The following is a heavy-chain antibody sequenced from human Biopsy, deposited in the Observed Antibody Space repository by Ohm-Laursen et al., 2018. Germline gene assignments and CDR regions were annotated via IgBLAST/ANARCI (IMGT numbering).Heavy chain of an antibody. V-gene: IGHV3-21*01. Sequence: SLRLSCAASGFTFNVYSIVWVRQAPGKGLEWVSSITSRNSSTYYADSVKGRVTISRDNANNSVSLQMNNLRADDTAVYYCARWYGYLFYYYNGMDVWGQGTTVTVSS. CDR3: ARWYGYLFYYYNGMDV. CDR1: GFTFNVYS. CDR2: ITSRNSST. D-gene: IGHD3-10*01. J-gene: IGHJ6*02.